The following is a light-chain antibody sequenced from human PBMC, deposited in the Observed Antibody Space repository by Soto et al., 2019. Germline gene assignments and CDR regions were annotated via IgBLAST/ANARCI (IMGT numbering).Light chain of an antibody. J-gene: IGKJ5*01. Sequence: EIVLTQSPATLSLSPGERANLYCRASQSVSSYLTWYQQKPGQAPRLLIYDASNRATGIPSRFSGSGSGTDFTLTISSLEPEDFAVYYCQQRSNWPPITFGQGTRLDIK. CDR1: QSVSSY. CDR3: QQRSNWPPIT. V-gene: IGKV3-11*01. CDR2: DAS.